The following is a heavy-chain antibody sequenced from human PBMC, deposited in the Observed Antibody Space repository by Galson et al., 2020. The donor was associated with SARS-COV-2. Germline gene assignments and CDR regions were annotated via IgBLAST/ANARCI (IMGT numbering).Heavy chain of an antibody. CDR2: ISYDGSNK. V-gene: IGHV3-30*03. J-gene: IGHJ2*01. CDR3: ASGYCSGGSCYSQDWYFDL. D-gene: IGHD2-15*01. CDR1: GFTFSSYG. Sequence: GGSLRLSCAASGFTFSSYGMHWVRQAPGKGLEWVAVISYDGSNKYYADPVKGRFTISRDNSKNTLYLQMNSLRAEDTAVYYCASGYCSGGSCYSQDWYFDLWGRGTLVTVSS.